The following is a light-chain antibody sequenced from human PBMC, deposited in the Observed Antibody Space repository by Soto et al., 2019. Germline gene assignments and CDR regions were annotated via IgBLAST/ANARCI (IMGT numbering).Light chain of an antibody. J-gene: IGKJ1*01. CDR3: QQYGSLRWT. V-gene: IGKV3-20*01. Sequence: EIVLTQSPGTLSLSPGERATLSCRASQSVSSSYLAWYQQKPGQAPRLLIYGASSRATGIPDRFSGSGSGTDFTLPISRLEPEDFAVYYCQQYGSLRWTFGQGTKVDIK. CDR2: GAS. CDR1: QSVSSSY.